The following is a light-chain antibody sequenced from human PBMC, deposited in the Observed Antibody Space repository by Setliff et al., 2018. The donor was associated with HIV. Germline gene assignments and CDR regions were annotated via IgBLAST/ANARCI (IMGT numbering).Light chain of an antibody. CDR3: QSYDSSLSAYV. Sequence: SVLTQPPSVSGAPGQTVTIACTGSGSNIGAGAAVHWYRQVPGTAPKLLIYGDNNRPSGVPDRFSGSKSGTSASLAITGLQADDEADYYCQSYDSSLSAYVFGSGTKVTVL. J-gene: IGLJ1*01. V-gene: IGLV1-40*01. CDR2: GDN. CDR1: GSNIGAGAA.